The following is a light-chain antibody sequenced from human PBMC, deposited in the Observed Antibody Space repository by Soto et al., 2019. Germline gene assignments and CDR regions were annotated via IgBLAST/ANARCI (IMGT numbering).Light chain of an antibody. V-gene: IGKV3-11*01. Sequence: EVVLTQSPATLSLSPGERATLSCRASQSVSSNLVWYQQKPGQAPRLLIYDASTRATGVPARFSGSGSGTDFTLTISSPEPEDFAVYYCQQRSNWPAYSFGPGTTVDIK. CDR1: QSVSSN. J-gene: IGKJ3*01. CDR2: DAS. CDR3: QQRSNWPAYS.